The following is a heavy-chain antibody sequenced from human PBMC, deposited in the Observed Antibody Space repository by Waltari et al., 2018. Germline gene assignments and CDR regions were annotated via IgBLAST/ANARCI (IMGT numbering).Heavy chain of an antibody. Sequence: QLQLQESGPGLVKPSETLSLTCTVSGGSISSSSYYWGWIRQPPGKGLEWIGSIYYSGSTYYNPSLKSRVTISVDTSKNQFSLKLSSVTAADTAVYYCARGKEYSSGWTDIWGQGTLVTVSS. V-gene: IGHV4-39*07. J-gene: IGHJ4*02. CDR1: GGSISSSSYY. CDR3: ARGKEYSSGWTDI. CDR2: IYYSGST. D-gene: IGHD6-19*01.